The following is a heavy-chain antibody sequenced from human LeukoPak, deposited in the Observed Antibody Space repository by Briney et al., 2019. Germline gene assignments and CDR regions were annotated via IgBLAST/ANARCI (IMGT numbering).Heavy chain of an antibody. CDR3: ARDTGSSNGGGSGMDV. D-gene: IGHD4-11*01. J-gene: IGHJ6*04. V-gene: IGHV4-38-2*02. CDR2: IYHSGST. Sequence: SETLSLTCAVSGYSISSGYYWGWIRQPPGKGLEWIGSIYHSGSTLYNPSLKSRVTISVDTSKTQFSLNLSSVTAADTAVYYCARDTGSSNGGGSGMDVWGKGTTVTVSS. CDR1: GYSISSGYY.